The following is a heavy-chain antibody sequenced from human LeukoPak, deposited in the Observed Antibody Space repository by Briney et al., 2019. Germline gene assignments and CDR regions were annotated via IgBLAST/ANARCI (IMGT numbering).Heavy chain of an antibody. Sequence: HPGGSLRLSCAASGFTFSSYGMHWVRQAPGKGLEWVAFIRYDGSNKYYADSVKGRFTISRDNSKNTLYLQMNSLRAEDTAVYYCARDDLPIVVVPAAILYWGQGTLVTVSS. CDR1: GFTFSSYG. CDR2: IRYDGSNK. D-gene: IGHD2-2*01. J-gene: IGHJ4*02. CDR3: ARDDLPIVVVPAAILY. V-gene: IGHV3-30*02.